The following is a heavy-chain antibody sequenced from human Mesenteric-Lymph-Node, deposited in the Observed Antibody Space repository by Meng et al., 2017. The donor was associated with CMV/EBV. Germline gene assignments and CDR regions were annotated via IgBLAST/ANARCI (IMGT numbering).Heavy chain of an antibody. J-gene: IGHJ4*02. CDR3: ARGGIGNLTPFDY. Sequence: GESLKISCAASGFTFSDYYMSWIRQAPGKGLEWVSYISSSGSTIYYADSVKGRFTISRDNAKNSLYLQMNSLRAEDTAVYYCARGGIGNLTPFDYWGQGTLVTVSS. CDR1: GFTFSDYY. V-gene: IGHV3-11*04. CDR2: ISSSGSTI. D-gene: IGHD3-16*01.